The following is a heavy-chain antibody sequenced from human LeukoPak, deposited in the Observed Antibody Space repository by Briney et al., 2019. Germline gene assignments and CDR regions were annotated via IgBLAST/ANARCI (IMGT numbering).Heavy chain of an antibody. V-gene: IGHV1-2*02. CDR2: ITPNSGGT. CDR1: AYTFTGYY. Sequence: GASVTVCCKASAYTFTGYYMPWVRQAPGPGLEWIGWITPNSGGTNYAQKFQGRVTITRETSISTAYMELSRLRSDDTAVYYCARSGHYRITMVRGVSWFDPWGQGTLVTVSS. J-gene: IGHJ5*02. CDR3: ARSGHYRITMVRGVSWFDP. D-gene: IGHD3-10*01.